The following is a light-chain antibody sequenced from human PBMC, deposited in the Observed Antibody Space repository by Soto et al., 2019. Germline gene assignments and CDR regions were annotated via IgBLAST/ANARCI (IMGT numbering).Light chain of an antibody. CDR1: SSDVGGYNY. Sequence: QSALTQPASVSGSPGQSITISCTGTSSDVGGYNYVSWYQQHPGKAPKLMIYDVSNRPSGVSNRFSGSKSGNTASLTISGLQAEDEADYYCSSYTSSSTPQVVFGGGTKSPS. J-gene: IGLJ2*01. CDR3: SSYTSSSTPQVV. V-gene: IGLV2-14*01. CDR2: DVS.